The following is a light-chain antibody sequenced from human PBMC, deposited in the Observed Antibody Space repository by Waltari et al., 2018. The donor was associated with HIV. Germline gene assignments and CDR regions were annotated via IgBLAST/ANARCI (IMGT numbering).Light chain of an antibody. CDR1: RSNIGTNP. V-gene: IGLV1-44*01. Sequence: QSVLTQAPSASGTPGPKVTLSCSGSRSNIGTNPVNSYQQFPGTAPKLLIYSNNQRPSGVPDRFSGSKSGTSASLAISGLRSEDEAEYHCATWDDSLSGPVFGGGTQLTVL. CDR3: ATWDDSLSGPV. J-gene: IGLJ2*01. CDR2: SNN.